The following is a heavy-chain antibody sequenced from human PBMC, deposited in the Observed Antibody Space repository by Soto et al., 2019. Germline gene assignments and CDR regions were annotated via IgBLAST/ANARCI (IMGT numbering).Heavy chain of an antibody. Sequence: EVQLVETGGGLIQPGGSLRLSCLASGFSVTTNYIIWVRQPPGKGLEWVSTTFTGGSTHYADSVKGRFSISRDNSKNTVYLQMNNLRVEDTAVYYCAKKPTSSIQGWAFGMDVWGQWTTVSVSS. V-gene: IGHV3-53*02. CDR1: GFSVTTNY. J-gene: IGHJ6*02. D-gene: IGHD1-26*01. CDR3: AKKPTSSIQGWAFGMDV. CDR2: TFTGGST.